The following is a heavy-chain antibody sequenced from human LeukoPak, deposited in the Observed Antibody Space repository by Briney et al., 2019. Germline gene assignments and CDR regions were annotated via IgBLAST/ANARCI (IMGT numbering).Heavy chain of an antibody. CDR2: ISSSGGST. J-gene: IGHJ1*01. Sequence: PGGSLRLSCATSGFTFSNYARSWVRQAPGKGLEWVSAISSSGGSTYYADSVKGRFTISRDNSKNTLYLQMNSLRAEDTAVYYCAKDPILMVAVAGGPPEHWGQGTLVTVSS. CDR1: GFTFSNYA. D-gene: IGHD6-19*01. V-gene: IGHV3-23*01. CDR3: AKDPILMVAVAGGPPEH.